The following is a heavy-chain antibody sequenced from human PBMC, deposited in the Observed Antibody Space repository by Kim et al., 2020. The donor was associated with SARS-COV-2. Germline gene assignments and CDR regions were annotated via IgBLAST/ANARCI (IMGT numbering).Heavy chain of an antibody. CDR3: ARDDQYYDFWSGYYGGYYGMDV. V-gene: IGHV1-2*02. J-gene: IGHJ6*02. D-gene: IGHD3-3*01. Sequence: ASVKVSCKASGYTFTGYYMHWVRQAPGQGLEWMGWINPNSGGTNYAQKFQGRVTMTRDTSISTAYMELSRLRSDDTAVYYCARDDQYYDFWSGYYGGYYGMDVWGQGTTVTVSS. CDR1: GYTFTGYY. CDR2: INPNSGGT.